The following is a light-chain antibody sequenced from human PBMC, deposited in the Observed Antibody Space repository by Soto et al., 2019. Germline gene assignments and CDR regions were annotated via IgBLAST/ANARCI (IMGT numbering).Light chain of an antibody. CDR1: HEIRNY. V-gene: IGKV1-33*01. CDR2: DAS. J-gene: IGKJ2*01. CDR3: QQYDSLPVT. Sequence: DIQMTQSPSSLSASVGDRVTITCQASHEIRNYLNWYQQKPGKAPKLLIYDASNLEIRVPSRFSGSGSGTHFTLTISGLQPEDFAIYYCQQYDSLPVTFGQGTKVEIQ.